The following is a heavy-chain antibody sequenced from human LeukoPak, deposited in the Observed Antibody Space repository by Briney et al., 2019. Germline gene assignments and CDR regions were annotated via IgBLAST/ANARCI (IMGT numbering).Heavy chain of an antibody. CDR1: GFTFSSYE. V-gene: IGHV3-48*03. J-gene: IGHJ6*04. Sequence: GGSLRLSCAASGFTFSSYEMSWVRQAPGKGLEWVSYITSRDSTTHYADSVKGRFTISRDNAKNSLYLQMNSLRAEDTAVYYCAELGITMIGGVWGKGTTVTISS. CDR3: AELGITMIGGV. CDR2: ITSRDSTT. D-gene: IGHD3-10*02.